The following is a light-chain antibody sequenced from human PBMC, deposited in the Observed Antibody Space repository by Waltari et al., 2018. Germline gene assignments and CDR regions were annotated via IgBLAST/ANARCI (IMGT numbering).Light chain of an antibody. Sequence: EIVMTQPPATLSVSPGERATLSCRARQSVSSNVAWYQQKPGQAPRLLIYGASTRATGIPARFSGSGSGTEFTLTISSLQSEDFAVYYCQQYNNWSPWTFGQGTKVEIK. J-gene: IGKJ1*01. CDR3: QQYNNWSPWT. CDR2: GAS. CDR1: QSVSSN. V-gene: IGKV3-15*01.